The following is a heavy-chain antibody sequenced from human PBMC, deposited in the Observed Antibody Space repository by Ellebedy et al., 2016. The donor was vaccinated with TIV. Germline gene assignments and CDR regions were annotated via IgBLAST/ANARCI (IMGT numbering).Heavy chain of an antibody. D-gene: IGHD2-15*01. J-gene: IGHJ4*02. V-gene: IGHV3-48*04. CDR1: GFTFSSYS. CDR2: ISSSSSTI. Sequence: GGSLRLSXAASGFTFSSYSMNWVRQAPGKGLEWVSYISSSSSTIYYADSVKGRFTISRDNAKNSLYLQMNSLRAEDTAVYYCARDLCCSGGSRDYWGQGTLVTVSS. CDR3: ARDLCCSGGSRDY.